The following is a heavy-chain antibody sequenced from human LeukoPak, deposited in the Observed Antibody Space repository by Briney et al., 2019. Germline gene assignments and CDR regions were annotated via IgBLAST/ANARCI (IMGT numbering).Heavy chain of an antibody. D-gene: IGHD2-15*01. CDR2: ISYDGSDK. J-gene: IGHJ5*02. CDR1: GFTFSNYV. Sequence: GKSLRLSCAASGFTFSNYVLHWVRQAPGKGLEWVAVISYDGSDKYYADSVKGRFTISRDNSKNTLYLQMNSLRPEDTAVYYCARDAYCSGGSCYVWFDPWGQGTLVTVSS. CDR3: ARDAYCSGGSCYVWFDP. V-gene: IGHV3-30*01.